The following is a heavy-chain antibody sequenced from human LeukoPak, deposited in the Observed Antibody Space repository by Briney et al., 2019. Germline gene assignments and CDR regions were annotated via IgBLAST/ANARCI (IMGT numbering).Heavy chain of an antibody. Sequence: ASVKVSCKASGYTFTGYYMHWVRQAPGQGLEWMGWINPNSGGTNYAQKFQGRVTMTRDTSISTAYMELSRLRSDDPAVYYCAREGYDILTGYYSFDHWGQGTLVTVSS. CDR3: AREGYDILTGYYSFDH. J-gene: IGHJ4*02. D-gene: IGHD3-9*01. V-gene: IGHV1-2*02. CDR1: GYTFTGYY. CDR2: INPNSGGT.